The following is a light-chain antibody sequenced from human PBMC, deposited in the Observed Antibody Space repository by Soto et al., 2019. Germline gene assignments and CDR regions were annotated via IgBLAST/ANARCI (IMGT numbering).Light chain of an antibody. CDR1: QGISSF. V-gene: IGKV1-9*01. CDR3: QQLNSYPV. J-gene: IGKJ4*01. CDR2: AAS. Sequence: DIQLTQSPSFLSASVGDRVTITCRASQGISSFLAWYQQKPGKAPKLLIYAASTLQSGVPSRFSGSGSGTEFTLTISSLQPEDFATYYCQQLNSYPVFGGGTKVEIK.